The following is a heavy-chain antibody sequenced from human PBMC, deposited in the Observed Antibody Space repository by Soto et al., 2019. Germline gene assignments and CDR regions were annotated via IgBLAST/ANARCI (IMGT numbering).Heavy chain of an antibody. J-gene: IGHJ6*02. CDR1: CYSFTSYG. D-gene: IGHD6-13*01. CDR3: ARERPLIAAAGRYGMDV. V-gene: IGHV1-18*01. CDR2: ISAYNGNT. Sequence: ASVKGSWEDACYSFTSYGISWVRQAPGQGLEWMGWISAYNGNTNYAQKLQGRVTMTTDTSTSTAYMELRSLRSDDTAVYYCARERPLIAAAGRYGMDVWGQGTTVTVSS.